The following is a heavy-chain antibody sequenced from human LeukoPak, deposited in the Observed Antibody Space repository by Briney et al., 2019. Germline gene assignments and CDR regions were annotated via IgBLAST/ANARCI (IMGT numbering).Heavy chain of an antibody. CDR2: ISSRGMWI. CDR1: GFTFSTYS. D-gene: IGHD1-26*01. Sequence: AGSLRLSCPASGFTFSTYSMNWVRQAPGKGLEWLASISSRGMWIYYADSLKGRFTISRDNAKHSMYLQMKSLRVEDTGVYYCAREAGGRTQREGWFDPWGQGTLVTVSS. J-gene: IGHJ5*02. V-gene: IGHV3-21*01. CDR3: AREAGGRTQREGWFDP.